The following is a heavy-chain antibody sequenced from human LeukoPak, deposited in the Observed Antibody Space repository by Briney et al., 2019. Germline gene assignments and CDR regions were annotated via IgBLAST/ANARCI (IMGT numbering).Heavy chain of an antibody. V-gene: IGHV4-4*07. D-gene: IGHD6-19*01. J-gene: IGHJ4*02. CDR1: GGSISGYY. CDR3: ARGSSGSTKRYYFDS. CDR2: LYSSGDT. Sequence: SETLSLTCTVSGGSISGYYWNWVRQPADRGLEWIGRLYSSGDTYYNPSLKSRLTMSVDTSKNQFSLKLRSVTAADTAVYYGARGSSGSTKRYYFDSWGQGALVTVPS.